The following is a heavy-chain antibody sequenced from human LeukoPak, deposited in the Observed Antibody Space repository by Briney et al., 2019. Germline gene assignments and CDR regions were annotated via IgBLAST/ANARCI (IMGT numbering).Heavy chain of an antibody. CDR2: ISYDGSNK. J-gene: IGHJ4*02. D-gene: IGHD6-13*01. Sequence: GGSLRLSCAASGFTFSSYGMHWVRQAPGKGLEWVAVISYDGSNKYYADSVKGRFTISRDNSKNTLYLQMNSLRAEDTAVYYCAKDLGLAAARPEYYFDYWGQGTLVTVSS. CDR3: AKDLGLAAARPEYYFDY. CDR1: GFTFSSYG. V-gene: IGHV3-30*18.